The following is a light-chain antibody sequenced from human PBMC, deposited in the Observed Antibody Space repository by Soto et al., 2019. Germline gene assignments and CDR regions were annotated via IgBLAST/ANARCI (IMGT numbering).Light chain of an antibody. CDR3: TAYAGSNFPVV. CDR2: YVI. CDR1: SSDIGSYNC. V-gene: IGLV2-8*01. Sequence: QSALTQPPSASGSPGQSVTISFTGASSDIGSYNCVSWYRQHPDKAPKRMIYYVIQRPSAAADRFSGTKWGKTGSLTVSSILAEDEADYYCTAYAGSNFPVVFGGGTQLTVL. J-gene: IGLJ2*01.